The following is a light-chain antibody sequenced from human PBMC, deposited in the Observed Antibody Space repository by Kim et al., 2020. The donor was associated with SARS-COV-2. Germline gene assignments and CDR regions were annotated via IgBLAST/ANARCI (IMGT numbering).Light chain of an antibody. CDR2: EDN. Sequence: GTTVTIPCAGSSGSIASNYVQWYQQRPGSAPATVIYEDNQRPSGVPDRFSGSIDSSSNSASLTISGLKTEDEADYYCQSYDSSNWVFGGGTQLTVL. V-gene: IGLV6-57*02. CDR1: SGSIASNY. CDR3: QSYDSSNWV. J-gene: IGLJ3*02.